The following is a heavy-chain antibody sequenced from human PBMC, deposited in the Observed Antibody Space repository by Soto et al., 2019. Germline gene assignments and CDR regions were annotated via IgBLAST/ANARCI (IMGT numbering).Heavy chain of an antibody. CDR3: ASAQQLGLFDH. CDR1: GGSISSYY. V-gene: IGHV4-59*01. CDR2: IYYSGST. J-gene: IGHJ5*02. D-gene: IGHD6-13*01. Sequence: SETLSLTCTVSGGSISSYYWSWIRQPPGKGLEWIGYIYYSGSTNYNPSLKSRGTISVDTSKNQFSLKLSSVTAAATAVYYCASAQQLGLFDHWGQGTLVTVSS.